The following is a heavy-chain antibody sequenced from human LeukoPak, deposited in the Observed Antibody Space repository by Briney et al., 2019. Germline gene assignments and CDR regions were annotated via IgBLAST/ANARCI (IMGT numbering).Heavy chain of an antibody. V-gene: IGHV4-34*01. Sequence: SETLSLTCAVYGGSFSGYYWSWIRQPPGKGLEWIGEINHSGSTNYNPSLKSRVTISVDTSKNQFSLKLSSVTAADTAVYYCARGLYYYDSSGYYTYFDYWGQGTLVTASS. CDR1: GGSFSGYY. J-gene: IGHJ4*02. CDR2: INHSGST. CDR3: ARGLYYYDSSGYYTYFDY. D-gene: IGHD3-22*01.